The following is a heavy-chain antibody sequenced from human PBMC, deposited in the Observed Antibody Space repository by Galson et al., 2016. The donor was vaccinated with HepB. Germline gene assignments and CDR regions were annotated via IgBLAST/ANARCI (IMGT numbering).Heavy chain of an antibody. CDR1: GDSIGSDTNW. Sequence: ETLSLTCTVSGDSIGSDTNWCSWVRQSPGKGLEWIGEIYHSGDTNYNPSLKSRVTMSVDTSKSQFSLRLSSVTPEDTAVYYCARAVMLGRGMDVWGQGTTVTVSS. V-gene: IGHV4-4*02. D-gene: IGHD3-10*01. CDR2: IYHSGDT. J-gene: IGHJ6*02. CDR3: ARAVMLGRGMDV.